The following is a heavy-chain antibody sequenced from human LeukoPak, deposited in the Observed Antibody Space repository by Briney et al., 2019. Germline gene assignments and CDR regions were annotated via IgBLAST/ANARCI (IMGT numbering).Heavy chain of an antibody. J-gene: IGHJ4*02. CDR1: GGTFSNYA. D-gene: IGHD3-22*01. Sequence: ASVKVSCKTSGGTFSNYAMSWVRQAPGQGLEWMGRINPNSGGTNYAQKFQGRVTMTRDTSISTAYMELSRLRSDDTAVYYRASVKYYDSSGYYWGVIDYWGQGTLVTVSS. CDR2: INPNSGGT. CDR3: ASVKYYDSSGYYWGVIDY. V-gene: IGHV1-2*06.